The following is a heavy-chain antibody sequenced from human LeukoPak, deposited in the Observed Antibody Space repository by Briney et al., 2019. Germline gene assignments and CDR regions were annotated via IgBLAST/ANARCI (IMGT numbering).Heavy chain of an antibody. J-gene: IGHJ6*03. CDR2: IRYDGSNK. CDR1: GFTFSSYG. Sequence: GGSLRLSCAASGFTFSSYGMHWVRQAPGKGLEWVAFIRYDGSNKYYADSVKGRFTISRDNSKNTLYLQMNSLRAEDTAVYYCAKDTGGHYYGSGSYYIWGHYYYYMDVWGKGTTVTISS. CDR3: AKDTGGHYYGSGSYYIWGHYYYYMDV. D-gene: IGHD3-10*01. V-gene: IGHV3-30*02.